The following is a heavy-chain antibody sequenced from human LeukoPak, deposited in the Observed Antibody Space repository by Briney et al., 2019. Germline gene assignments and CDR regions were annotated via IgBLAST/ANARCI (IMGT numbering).Heavy chain of an antibody. CDR3: ASQSRGGYNFYLSYYYYGMDV. D-gene: IGHD5-24*01. J-gene: IGHJ6*02. CDR2: IYYTGST. Sequence: PSETLSLTCSVSGGSISSNSYYWGWIRQPPGKGLEWIGSIYYTGSTYYNASLKSRVTISVDTSKNQFSLKLSSVAAADTAVYYCASQSRGGYNFYLSYYYYGMDVWGQGTTVTVSS. V-gene: IGHV4-39*01. CDR1: GGSISSNSYY.